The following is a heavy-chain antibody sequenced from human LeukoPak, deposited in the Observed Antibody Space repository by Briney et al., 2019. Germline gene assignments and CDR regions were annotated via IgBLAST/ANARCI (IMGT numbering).Heavy chain of an antibody. CDR1: GFTFSSYG. CDR3: ARDRVAAAGTGYYYYYYMDV. V-gene: IGHV3-30*03. Sequence: PGRSLRLSCAASGFTFSSYGMHWARQAPGKGLEWVAVISYDGSNKYYADSVKGRFTISRDNSKNTLYLQMNSLRAEDTAVYYCARDRVAAAGTGYYYYYYMDVWGKGTTVTVSS. J-gene: IGHJ6*03. CDR2: ISYDGSNK. D-gene: IGHD6-13*01.